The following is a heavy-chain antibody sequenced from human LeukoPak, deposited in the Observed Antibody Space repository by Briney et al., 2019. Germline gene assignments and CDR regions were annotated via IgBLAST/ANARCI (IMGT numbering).Heavy chain of an antibody. CDR3: ARSLTGALQRRDIDY. Sequence: GRSLRLSCAASGFTFSSYAMSWVRQAPGKGLEWVSAISGSGGSTYYADSVKGRFTISRDNSKNTLYLQMNSLRAEDTAVYYCARSLTGALQRRDIDYWGQGTLVTVSS. D-gene: IGHD1-26*01. CDR2: ISGSGGST. V-gene: IGHV3-23*01. CDR1: GFTFSSYA. J-gene: IGHJ4*02.